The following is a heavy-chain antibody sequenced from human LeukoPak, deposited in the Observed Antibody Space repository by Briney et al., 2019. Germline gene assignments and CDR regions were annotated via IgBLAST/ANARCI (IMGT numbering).Heavy chain of an antibody. D-gene: IGHD5-18*01. V-gene: IGHV4-61*02. CDR2: IYSSGNT. CDR3: ARDLGYGYYFYYYLDV. CDR1: GGSISSHY. Sequence: PSQTLSLTCTVSGGSISSHYWTWIRQPAGKGLEWIGRIYSSGNTNYNPSLNSRVTISIDMSKNQFSLKLSSVTAADTAVYYCARDLGYGYYFYYYLDVWGKGTTVTVSS. J-gene: IGHJ6*03.